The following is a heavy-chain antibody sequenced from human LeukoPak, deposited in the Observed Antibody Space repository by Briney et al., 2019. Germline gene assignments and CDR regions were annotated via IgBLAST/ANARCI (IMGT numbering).Heavy chain of an antibody. CDR2: ISYEGSNK. J-gene: IGHJ4*02. V-gene: IGHV3-30*03. CDR3: AVSSGYYYSRFDY. CDR1: GFAFRSYG. Sequence: PGRSLRLSCAASGFAFRSYGMHWVRQAPGKGLEWVAVISYEGSNKYYADSVKGRFTISRDNSKSTLYLQMNSLRAEDTAVYYCAVSSGYYYSRFDYWGQGTLVTVSS. D-gene: IGHD3-22*01.